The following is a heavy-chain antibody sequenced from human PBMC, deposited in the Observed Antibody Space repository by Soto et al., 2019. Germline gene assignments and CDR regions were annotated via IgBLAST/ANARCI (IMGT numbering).Heavy chain of an antibody. CDR2: IYYSGST. D-gene: IGHD4-17*01. CDR3: ARVYGDYLDY. Sequence: SETLSLTCTVSGGSICSYYRSWIRQPPGKGLEWIGYIYYSGSTNYNPSLKSRVTISVDTSKNQFSLKLSSVTAADTAVYYCARVYGDYLDYWGQGTLVTVSS. CDR1: GGSICSYY. V-gene: IGHV4-59*01. J-gene: IGHJ4*02.